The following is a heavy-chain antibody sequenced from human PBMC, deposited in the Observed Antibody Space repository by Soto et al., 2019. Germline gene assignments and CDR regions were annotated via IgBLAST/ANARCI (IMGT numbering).Heavy chain of an antibody. D-gene: IGHD3-22*01. V-gene: IGHV3-30*18. Sequence: LRLSCAASGFTFSSYGMHWVRQAPGKGLEWVAVISYDGSNKYYADSVKGRFTISRDNSKNTLYLQMNSLRAEDTAVYYCAKDLLITMIVVVINGMDVWGQGTTVTVSS. CDR1: GFTFSSYG. CDR2: ISYDGSNK. J-gene: IGHJ6*02. CDR3: AKDLLITMIVVVINGMDV.